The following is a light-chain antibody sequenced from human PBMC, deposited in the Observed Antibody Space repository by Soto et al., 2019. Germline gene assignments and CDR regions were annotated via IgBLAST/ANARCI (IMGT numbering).Light chain of an antibody. CDR1: RDIRDC. Sequence: IQMTQSPPSLSATVGDRVTITCRSSRDIRDCLDWYQQKPGEAHQLLIYAASPLQSGVHSRFSGSGSGTAFTLTISSLQPEDVATYYCQQYNSARFTFGQGTRLEIK. J-gene: IGKJ5*01. CDR2: AAS. V-gene: IGKV1-17*01. CDR3: QQYNSARFT.